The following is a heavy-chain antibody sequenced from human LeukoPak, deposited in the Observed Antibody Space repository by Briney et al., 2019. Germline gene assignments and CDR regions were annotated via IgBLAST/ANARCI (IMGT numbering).Heavy chain of an antibody. CDR2: IYYSGST. V-gene: IGHV4-59*01. D-gene: IGHD3-22*01. CDR3: ARVLIGDWYFDL. CDR1: GGSTSGYY. J-gene: IGHJ2*01. Sequence: KPSETLSLTCTVSGGSTSGYYWSWIRQPPGKGLEWIGYIYYSGSTNYNPSLKSRVTISVDTSKDQFSLNLSSVTAADTAVYYCARVLIGDWYFDLWGRGTLVTVSS.